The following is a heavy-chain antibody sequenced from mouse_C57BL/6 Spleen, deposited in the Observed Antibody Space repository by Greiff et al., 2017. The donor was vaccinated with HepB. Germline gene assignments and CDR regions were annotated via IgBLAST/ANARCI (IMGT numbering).Heavy chain of an antibody. Sequence: VQLQQPGAELVRPGSSVKLSCKASGYTFTSYWMDWVKQRPGQGLEWIGNIYPSDSETHYNQKFKDKATLTVDKSSSTAYMQLSSLTSEDSAVYYCARSSSGSDYWGQGTTLTVSS. CDR1: GYTFTSYW. D-gene: IGHD3-2*02. V-gene: IGHV1-61*01. CDR2: IYPSDSET. J-gene: IGHJ2*01. CDR3: ARSSSGSDY.